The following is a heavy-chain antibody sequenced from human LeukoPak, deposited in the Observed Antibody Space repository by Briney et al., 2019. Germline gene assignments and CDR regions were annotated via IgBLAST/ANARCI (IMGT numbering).Heavy chain of an antibody. V-gene: IGHV4-59*08. CDR1: GGSISSYY. J-gene: IGHJ4*02. D-gene: IGHD3-3*01. Sequence: SETLSLTCTVSGGSISSYYWSWIRQPPGKGLEWIGYIYYGGSTNYNPSLKSRVTISVDTSKNQFSLKLSSVTAADTAVYYCANFGVVIPNYFDYWGQGTLVTVSS. CDR3: ANFGVVIPNYFDY. CDR2: IYYGGST.